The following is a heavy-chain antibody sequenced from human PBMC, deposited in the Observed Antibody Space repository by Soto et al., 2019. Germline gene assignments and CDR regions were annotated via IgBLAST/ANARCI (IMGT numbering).Heavy chain of an antibody. CDR1: GFTFSSYS. CDR3: AKDWRMDV. V-gene: IGHV3-23*01. CDR2: ISSSGGSGGST. J-gene: IGHJ6*02. Sequence: GGSLRLSCAASGFTFSSYSMNWVRQAPGKGLEWVSDISSSGGSGGSTHYAESVKGRFTISRDNSKNTLYLQMNSLRAEDTAVYYCAKDWRMDVWGQGTTVTVSS.